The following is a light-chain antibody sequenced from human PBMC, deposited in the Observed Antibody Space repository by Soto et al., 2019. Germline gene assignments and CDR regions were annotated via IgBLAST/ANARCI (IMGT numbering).Light chain of an antibody. Sequence: EIVLTQSPGTLSLSPGEGATLSCRASQSVNINYFAWYQQKSGQAPRLLFYDASIRATGIQDRFSGSGSGTDFTLTIRRLEPEDSAVYYCKQYGTSPLTFGGGTKVDIK. V-gene: IGKV3-20*01. CDR2: DAS. J-gene: IGKJ4*01. CDR3: KQYGTSPLT. CDR1: QSVNINY.